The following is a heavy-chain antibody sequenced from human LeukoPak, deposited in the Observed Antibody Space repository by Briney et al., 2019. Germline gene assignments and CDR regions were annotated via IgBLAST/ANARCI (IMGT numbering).Heavy chain of an antibody. CDR3: AKGSAAMVRGVISH. Sequence: PGGSLRLSCAASGFTFSSYALSWVRQAPGKGLEWVSAISGSGGSTYYADSVKGRFTISRDNSKNTLYLQMNSLRAEDTAVYYCAKGSAAMVRGVISHWGQGTLVTVSS. V-gene: IGHV3-23*01. D-gene: IGHD3-10*01. CDR1: GFTFSSYA. J-gene: IGHJ4*02. CDR2: ISGSGGST.